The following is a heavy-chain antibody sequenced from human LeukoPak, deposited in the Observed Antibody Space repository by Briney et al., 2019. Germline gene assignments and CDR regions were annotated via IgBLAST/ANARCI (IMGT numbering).Heavy chain of an antibody. J-gene: IGHJ4*02. D-gene: IGHD2-2*01. Sequence: GGSLRLSCASSGFTFSHYCMHWVRQAPGKGLEWVAVISYDGSNKYYADSVKGRFTISRDNSKNTLYLQMNSLRAEDTAVYYCAKVGLSSSCLDYWGQGTLVTVSS. CDR2: ISYDGSNK. CDR3: AKVGLSSSCLDY. V-gene: IGHV3-30*18. CDR1: GFTFSHYC.